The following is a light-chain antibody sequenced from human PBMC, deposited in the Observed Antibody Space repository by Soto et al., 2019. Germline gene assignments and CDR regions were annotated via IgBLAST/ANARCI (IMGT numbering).Light chain of an antibody. V-gene: IGLV2-14*01. J-gene: IGLJ1*01. CDR3: SSYTSSSTLGV. Sequence: QSVLTQPASVSVSPGQSITISCTGPSSDVGGYNYVSWYQQHPGKAPKLMIYEVSNRPSGVSNRFSGSKSGNTASLTISGLQAEDEADYYCSSYTSSSTLGVFGTGTKVTVL. CDR1: SSDVGGYNY. CDR2: EVS.